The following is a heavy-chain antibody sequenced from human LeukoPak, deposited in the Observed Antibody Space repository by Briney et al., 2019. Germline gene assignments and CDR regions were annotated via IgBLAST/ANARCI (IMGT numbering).Heavy chain of an antibody. V-gene: IGHV4-34*01. J-gene: IGHJ4*02. CDR1: GGSFSGYF. D-gene: IGHD4-17*01. Sequence: PSETLSLTCAVYGGSFSGYFWTWIRQPPGNGPEWIGEINHSGKTYYNPSLKSRVTLSVDTSTKQFSLKLSSVTAADTAVYYCARILTTVTTEGDYWGQGTLVTVSS. CDR3: ARILTTVTTEGDY. CDR2: INHSGKT.